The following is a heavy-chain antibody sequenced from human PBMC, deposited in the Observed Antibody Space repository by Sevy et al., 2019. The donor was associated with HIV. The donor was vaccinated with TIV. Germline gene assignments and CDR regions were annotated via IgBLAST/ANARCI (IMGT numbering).Heavy chain of an antibody. D-gene: IGHD3-10*01. V-gene: IGHV4-59*12. CDR1: VGSIKGYY. CDR3: ARERGGSDGFLFDY. CDR2: VYNRGSP. J-gene: IGHJ4*02. Sequence: SETLSLTCTVSVGSIKGYYWSWIRQPPGKELEWIGYVYNRGSPSYNSSLKSRVTTSIDTSKNQFSLNLNSVTAADTAMYYCARERGGSDGFLFDYWGQGMLVTVSS.